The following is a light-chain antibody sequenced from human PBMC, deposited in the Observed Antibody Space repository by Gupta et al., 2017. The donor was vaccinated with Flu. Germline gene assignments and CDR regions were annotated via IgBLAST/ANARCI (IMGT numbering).Light chain of an antibody. CDR1: SSDVGGYDY. J-gene: IGLJ1*01. CDR2: QVS. CDR3: SSYTSSITYV. Sequence: QSALTQPASVSGSPGHSITLSCTGTSSDVGGYDYVAWYQQHPGKAPKLIIFQVSNRPSGVSNRFSGSKSGNTASLTISGLQAEDEADYYCSSYTSSITYVFGTGTKVAVL. V-gene: IGLV2-14*01.